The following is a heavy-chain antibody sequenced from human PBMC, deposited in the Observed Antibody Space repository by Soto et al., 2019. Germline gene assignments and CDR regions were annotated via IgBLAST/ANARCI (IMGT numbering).Heavy chain of an antibody. J-gene: IGHJ4*02. CDR1: GFRLSGSA. D-gene: IGHD4-17*01. Sequence: EVQLVESGGGLVQPGGSLKLSCAASGFRLSGSAMHWVRQAAGKGLEWVGRLRSKTNNYATEYGASVKGRFTISRDDSKNTAYLQMSSLKTEDTAVYYCTSRTTVAAFTDYWGQGTLVTVSS. V-gene: IGHV3-73*01. CDR3: TSRTTVAAFTDY. CDR2: LRSKTNNYAT.